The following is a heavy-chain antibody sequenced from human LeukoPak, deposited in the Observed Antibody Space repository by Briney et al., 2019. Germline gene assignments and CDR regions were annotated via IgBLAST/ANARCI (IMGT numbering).Heavy chain of an antibody. D-gene: IGHD2-2*01. V-gene: IGHV1-2*02. J-gene: IGHJ5*02. CDR1: GYTFTDYY. CDR3: ARDGVVLVPDVIRLNWCDP. Sequence: GASVKVSCKASGYTFTDYYIHWVRQAPGQGIEWVGWINPNSGVTNYAQKFQGRVTMTRDSSISTAYMELTRLASDATAVYYCARDGVVLVPDVIRLNWCDPWGQGTLVTVSS. CDR2: INPNSGVT.